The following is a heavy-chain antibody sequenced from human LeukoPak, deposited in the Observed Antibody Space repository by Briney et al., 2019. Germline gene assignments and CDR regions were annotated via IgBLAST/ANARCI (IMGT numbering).Heavy chain of an antibody. Sequence: PSETLSLTCAVYGGSFSGYHWSWIRQPPGKGLEWIGEINHSGSTNYNPSLKSRVTISVDTSKNQFSLKLNSVTAADTAMYYCASIMGGMDVWGKGTTVTVSS. CDR1: GGSFSGYH. CDR3: ASIMGGMDV. CDR2: INHSGST. J-gene: IGHJ6*04. D-gene: IGHD3-16*01. V-gene: IGHV4-34*01.